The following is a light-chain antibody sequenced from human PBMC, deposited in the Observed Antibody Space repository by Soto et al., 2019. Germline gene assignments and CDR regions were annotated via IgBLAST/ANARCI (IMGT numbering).Light chain of an antibody. J-gene: IGKJ4*01. V-gene: IGKV1-9*01. CDR1: QGIFSY. CDR2: GAS. CDR3: QQLSRYPST. Sequence: DIHLSQSPSFLSASVGDSVTITCRASQGIFSYLAWYQQTTGKAPEILIYGASTLQSGVPSRFRGRGSGNEFTLPLSKLQAEDVETYYCQQLSRYPSTFGGGTKVDIK.